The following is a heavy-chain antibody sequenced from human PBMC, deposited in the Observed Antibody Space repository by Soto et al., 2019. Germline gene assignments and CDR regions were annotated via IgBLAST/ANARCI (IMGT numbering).Heavy chain of an antibody. V-gene: IGHV1-69*01. CDR3: ARVVIVMTSVLGV. CDR2: LTPMIGTT. J-gene: IGHJ1*01. Sequence: QVHLVQSGAEVKRPGSSVRVSCRASGGTFYTYAFTWVRQAPGQGLEWMGGLTPMIGTTKYAQKFHGRVTFSEPSSASTDDMELSSLRSDDTAGYYCARVVIVMTSVLGVWGQGTLITLS. CDR1: GGTFYTYA. D-gene: IGHD3-16*02.